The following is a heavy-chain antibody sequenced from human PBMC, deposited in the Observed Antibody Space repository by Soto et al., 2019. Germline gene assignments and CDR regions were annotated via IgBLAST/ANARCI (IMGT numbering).Heavy chain of an antibody. CDR1: GYMFTGYY. V-gene: IGHV1-2*02. CDR2: INPDSGGT. CDR3: KRKVATLNFDY. D-gene: IGHD5-12*01. J-gene: IGHJ4*02. Sequence: ASVKVSCKASGYMFTGYYMHWVRQAPGQGLEWMGWINPDSGGTNYQQKFQGRVTMTRDTSISTAYLELSSLRSDDTAVYCCKRKVATLNFDYWGQGTLVTVSS.